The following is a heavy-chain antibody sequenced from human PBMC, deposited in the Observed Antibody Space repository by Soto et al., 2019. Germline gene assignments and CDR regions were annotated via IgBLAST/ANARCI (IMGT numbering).Heavy chain of an antibody. D-gene: IGHD3-10*01. V-gene: IGHV4-39*01. CDR1: GASINSGSYY. J-gene: IGHJ4*02. CDR3: ARQRNYFGAATYYNNFGY. Sequence: PSETLSLTCTVSGASINSGSYYWGWIRQPPGQGLEWIASIYYSGSTFYNPSLQSRVTLFVDASKKQFSLRLSSVTAADTAVYYCARQRNYFGAATYYNNFGYWGQGTLVTVSS. CDR2: IYYSGST.